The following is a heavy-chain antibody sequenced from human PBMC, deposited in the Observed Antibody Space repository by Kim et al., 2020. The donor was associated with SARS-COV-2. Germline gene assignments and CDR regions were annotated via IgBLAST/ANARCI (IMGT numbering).Heavy chain of an antibody. Sequence: GGSLRLSCAASGFTFSNAWMSWVRQAPGKGLEWVGRIKSKTDGGTTDYAAPVKGRFTISRDDSKNTLYLQMNSLKTEDTAVYYCTTDRREETLWFGELLYPGYWGQGTLVTVSS. CDR2: IKSKTDGGTT. CDR1: GFTFSNAW. CDR3: TTDRREETLWFGELLYPGY. J-gene: IGHJ4*02. V-gene: IGHV3-15*01. D-gene: IGHD3-10*01.